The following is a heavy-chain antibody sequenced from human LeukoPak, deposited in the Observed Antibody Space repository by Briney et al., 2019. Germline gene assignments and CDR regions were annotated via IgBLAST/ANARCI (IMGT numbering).Heavy chain of an antibody. CDR1: GYTFTSYD. Sequence: ASVKVSCKASGYTFTSYDISWVRQAPGQGLEWMGRINPNSGGTNYAQKFQGRVTMTRDTSISTAYMELSRLRSDDTAVYYCARAVKGRYFDWLLSDYFDYWGQGTLVTVSS. V-gene: IGHV1-2*06. J-gene: IGHJ4*02. D-gene: IGHD3-9*01. CDR3: ARAVKGRYFDWLLSDYFDY. CDR2: INPNSGGT.